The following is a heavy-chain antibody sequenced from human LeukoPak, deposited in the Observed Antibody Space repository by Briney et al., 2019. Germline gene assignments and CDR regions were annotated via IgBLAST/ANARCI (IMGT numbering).Heavy chain of an antibody. V-gene: IGHV4-4*09. CDR3: ARRLGKLPENWFDP. J-gene: IGHJ5*02. CDR1: GGSISSYY. D-gene: IGHD2-15*01. Sequence: SETLSLTCTVSGGSISSYYWSWIRQPPGKGLEWIGYIYTSGSTNYNPSLKSRVTISVDTSKNQFSLKLSSVTAADTAVYYCARRLGKLPENWFDPWGQGTLVTVSS. CDR2: IYTSGST.